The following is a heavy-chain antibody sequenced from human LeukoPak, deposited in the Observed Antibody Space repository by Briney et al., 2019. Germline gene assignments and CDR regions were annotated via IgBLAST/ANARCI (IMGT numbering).Heavy chain of an antibody. CDR1: GGTFSSYA. CDR2: IIPIFSIA. J-gene: IGHJ5*02. V-gene: IGHV1-69*04. CDR3: ARDGFLDRQNWFDP. Sequence: SVKVSCKASGGTFSSYAISWVRQAPGQGLEWMGRIIPIFSIANYAQKFQGRVTITADKSTSTAYMELSSLRSEDTAVYYCARDGFLDRQNWFDPWGQGTLVTVSS. D-gene: IGHD3/OR15-3a*01.